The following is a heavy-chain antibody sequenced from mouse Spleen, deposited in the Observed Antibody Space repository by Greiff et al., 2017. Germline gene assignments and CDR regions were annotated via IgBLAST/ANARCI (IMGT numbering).Heavy chain of an antibody. J-gene: IGHJ2*01. CDR3: ARRDYYGSSYRGYYAMDY. CDR1: GYTFTGYW. Sequence: VQLQQSGAELMKPGASVKLSCKATGYTFTGYWIEWVKQRPGHGLEWIGEILPGSGSTNYNEKFKGKATFTADTSSNTAYMQLSSLTTEDSAIYYCARRDYYGSSYRGYYAMDYWGQGTTLTVSS. CDR2: ILPGSGST. V-gene: IGHV1-9*01. D-gene: IGHD1-1*01.